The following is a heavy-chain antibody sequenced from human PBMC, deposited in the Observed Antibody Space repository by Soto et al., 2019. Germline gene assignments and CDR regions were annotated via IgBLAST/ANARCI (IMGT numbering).Heavy chain of an antibody. CDR1: GFIFSDYE. CDR2: ISDGGTTI. D-gene: IGHD6-13*01. V-gene: IGHV3-48*03. CDR3: ARGFSAGKGSPPDF. Sequence: EADLVESGGGLVQPGGSLTLSCAASGFIFSDYEVDWVRQAPGRGPEWISYISDGGTTIYYAASVKGRFTISRDDAKKSLYLHMNNLRVDDTAIYFCARGFSAGKGSPPDFWGQGSLVTVSS. J-gene: IGHJ4*02.